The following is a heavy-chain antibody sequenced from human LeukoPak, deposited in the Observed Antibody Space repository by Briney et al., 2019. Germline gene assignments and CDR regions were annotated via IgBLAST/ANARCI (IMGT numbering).Heavy chain of an antibody. J-gene: IGHJ4*02. Sequence: PGGSLRLSCTASGFTVSTYAFHWVRQAPGRGLEWVAVISYDGSNNYYADSVKGRFTISRDNSKNTLSLQMNSLRTEDTAVYYCARDWSSFDYWGQGTLVTVSS. D-gene: IGHD3-3*01. CDR3: ARDWSSFDY. CDR1: GFTVSTYA. V-gene: IGHV3-30-3*01. CDR2: ISYDGSNN.